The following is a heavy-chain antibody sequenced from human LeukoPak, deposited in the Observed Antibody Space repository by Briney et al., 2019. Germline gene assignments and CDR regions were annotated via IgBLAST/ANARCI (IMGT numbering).Heavy chain of an antibody. D-gene: IGHD2-15*01. J-gene: IGHJ4*02. V-gene: IGHV1-2*02. CDR1: GYTFTGYY. Sequence: ASVKVSCKASGYTFTGYYMHWVRQAPGQGLEWMGWINPNSGGTNYAQKFQGRVTMTRDTSISTAYMELSSLRSEDTAVYYCASDRCSGGSCYSLDYWGQGTLVTVSS. CDR2: INPNSGGT. CDR3: ASDRCSGGSCYSLDY.